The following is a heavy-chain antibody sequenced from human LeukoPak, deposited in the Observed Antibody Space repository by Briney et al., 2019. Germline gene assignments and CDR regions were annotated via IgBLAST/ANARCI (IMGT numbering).Heavy chain of an antibody. Sequence: GASVKVSCKASGYTFTSYYMHWVRQAPGQGLEWMGRINPNSGGTNYAQKFQDRVTMTRDTSINTAYMELSRLRSDDTAVYYCARIWLKKGGYCSGGYCYFDYWGQGTLVTVSS. D-gene: IGHD2-15*01. V-gene: IGHV1-2*06. CDR3: ARIWLKKGGYCSGGYCYFDY. J-gene: IGHJ4*02. CDR1: GYTFTSYY. CDR2: INPNSGGT.